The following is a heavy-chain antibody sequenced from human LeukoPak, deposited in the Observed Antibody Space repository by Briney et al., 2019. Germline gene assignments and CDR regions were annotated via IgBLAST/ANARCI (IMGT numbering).Heavy chain of an antibody. V-gene: IGHV3-23*01. D-gene: IGHD4-17*01. Sequence: PGGSLRLSCAASRFIFSNYAMTWVRQAPGKGLEWVSSINSGGYASYADSVKGRFTISRDNSKSTLYLQMNSLTVEDTAVYYCARDPNGDYVGAFDFWGQGTMVTVSS. J-gene: IGHJ3*01. CDR3: ARDPNGDYVGAFDF. CDR1: RFIFSNYA. CDR2: INSGGYA.